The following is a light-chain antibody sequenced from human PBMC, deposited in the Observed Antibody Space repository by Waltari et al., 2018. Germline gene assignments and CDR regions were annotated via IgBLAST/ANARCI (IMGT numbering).Light chain of an antibody. CDR3: SSYTSSSTLI. J-gene: IGLJ2*01. CDR2: DVS. CDR1: SSYVGGYNY. V-gene: IGLV2-14*03. Sequence: QSALTQPAPVSGSPGQSITISCTGTSSYVGGYNYVSWYQQHPGKAPRLMIYDVSNRPSGVSNRFSGSKSGNTASLTISGLQAEDEADYHCSSYTSSSTLIFGGGTKLTVL.